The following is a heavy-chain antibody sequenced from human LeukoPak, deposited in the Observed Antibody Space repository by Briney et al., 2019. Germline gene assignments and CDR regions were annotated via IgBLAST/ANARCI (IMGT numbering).Heavy chain of an antibody. CDR1: GGSISSYY. CDR2: VYYSGST. V-gene: IGHV4-59*08. J-gene: IGHJ4*02. Sequence: SETLSLTCTDSGGSISSYYWSWIRQPPGKGLEWIGYVYYSGSTNYNPSLKSRVTISVDTSKNHFSLKLSSVTAADTAVYSCARSIIGTRSKFDYWGQGTLVTVSS. D-gene: IGHD1/OR15-1a*01. CDR3: ARSIIGTRSKFDY.